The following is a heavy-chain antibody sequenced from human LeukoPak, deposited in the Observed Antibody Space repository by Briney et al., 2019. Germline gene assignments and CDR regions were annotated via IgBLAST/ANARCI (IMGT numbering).Heavy chain of an antibody. D-gene: IGHD6-13*01. CDR1: GGSVSSGSYY. CDR3: ARERVSSSWYGGWFDP. J-gene: IGHJ5*02. V-gene: IGHV4-61*01. Sequence: PSETLSLTCTVSGGSVSSGSYYWSWIRLPPGKRLEWIGYIYYSVTTNYNPSLKSRVTISVDRSKNQFSLKLSSVTAADTAVYYCARERVSSSWYGGWFDPWGQGTLVTVPS. CDR2: IYYSVTT.